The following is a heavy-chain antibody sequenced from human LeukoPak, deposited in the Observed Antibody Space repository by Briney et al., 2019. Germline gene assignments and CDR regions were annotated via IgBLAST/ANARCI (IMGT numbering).Heavy chain of an antibody. CDR1: GGSISSGDYY. CDR2: IYYSGST. J-gene: IGHJ4*02. Sequence: SETLSLTCTVSGGSISSGDYYWSWIRQPPGKGLEWIGYIYYSGSTYYNPSLKSRVTISVDTSKNQFSLKLSSVTAADTAVYYCARQSPYYYDSSGPKVDYWGQGTLVTVSS. D-gene: IGHD3-22*01. V-gene: IGHV4-30-4*08. CDR3: ARQSPYYYDSSGPKVDY.